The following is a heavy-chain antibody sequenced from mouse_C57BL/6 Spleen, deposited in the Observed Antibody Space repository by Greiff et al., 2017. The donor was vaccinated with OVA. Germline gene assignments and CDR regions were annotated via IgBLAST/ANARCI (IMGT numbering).Heavy chain of an antibody. V-gene: IGHV2-2*01. CDR3: ARRRYYGSSPLSYFDV. J-gene: IGHJ1*03. CDR2: IWSGGST. D-gene: IGHD1-1*01. CDR1: GFSLTSYG. Sequence: VQLQQSGPGLVQPSQSLSITCTVSGFSLTSYGVHWVRQSPGKGLEWLGVIWSGGSTDYNAAFISRLSISKDNSKSQVFFKMNSLQADDTAIYYCARRRYYGSSPLSYFDVWGTGTTVTVSS.